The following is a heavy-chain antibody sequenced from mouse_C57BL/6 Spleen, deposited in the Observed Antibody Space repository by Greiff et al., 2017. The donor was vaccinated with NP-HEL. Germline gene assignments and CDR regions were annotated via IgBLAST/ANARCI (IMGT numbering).Heavy chain of an antibody. Sequence: VQLQQPGAELVKPGASVKMSCKASGYTFTSYWITWVKQRPGQGLEWIGDIYPGSGSTNYNEKFKSKATLTVDTSSSTAYMQPSSLTSEDSAVYYCARSHYYGSSYPAWFAYWGQGTLVTGSA. CDR1: GYTFTSYW. V-gene: IGHV1-55*01. CDR2: IYPGSGST. CDR3: ARSHYYGSSYPAWFAY. D-gene: IGHD1-1*01. J-gene: IGHJ3*01.